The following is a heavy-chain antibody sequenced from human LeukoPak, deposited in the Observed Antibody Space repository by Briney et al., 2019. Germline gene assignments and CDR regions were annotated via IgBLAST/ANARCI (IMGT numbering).Heavy chain of an antibody. Sequence: SETLSLTCTVSGGSISNYYWSWIRQPPGKGLEWIGYIYYSGSTSYNPSLKSRVAISVETSKNQFSVNLSSVTAADTAVYYCARATYDGPLYFGYWGQGTLVTASS. D-gene: IGHD3-3*01. V-gene: IGHV4-59*01. CDR1: GGSISNYY. CDR2: IYYSGST. J-gene: IGHJ4*02. CDR3: ARATYDGPLYFGY.